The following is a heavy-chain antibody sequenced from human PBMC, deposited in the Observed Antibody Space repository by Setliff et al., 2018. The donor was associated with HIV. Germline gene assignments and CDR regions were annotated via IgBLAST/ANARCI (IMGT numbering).Heavy chain of an antibody. CDR3: ARNPGGRIPLDH. Sequence: SETLSLTCTVSGGSISSYYWSWIRQPPGKGLEWVGEIDHSGGTKYNPSLTGRVTMSVDKSKNQFSLNLNSVTAADTAVYYCARNPGGRIPLDHWGQGTLVTVSS. D-gene: IGHD3-16*01. CDR2: IDHSGGT. CDR1: GGSISSYY. J-gene: IGHJ4*02. V-gene: IGHV4-59*04.